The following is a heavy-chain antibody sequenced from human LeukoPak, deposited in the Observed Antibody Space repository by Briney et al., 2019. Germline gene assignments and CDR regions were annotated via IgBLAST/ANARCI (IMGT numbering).Heavy chain of an antibody. J-gene: IGHJ4*02. CDR1: GFTFSSYS. CDR3: ARDRYYYDSSGYYPFDY. D-gene: IGHD3-22*01. Sequence: PGGSLRLSCAASGFTFSSYSMNWVRQAPGKGLEWVSYISSSGSTIYYADSVKGRFTISRDNAKNSLYLQMNSLRAEDTAVYYCARDRYYYDSSGYYPFDYWGQGTLVTVSS. CDR2: ISSSGSTI. V-gene: IGHV3-48*04.